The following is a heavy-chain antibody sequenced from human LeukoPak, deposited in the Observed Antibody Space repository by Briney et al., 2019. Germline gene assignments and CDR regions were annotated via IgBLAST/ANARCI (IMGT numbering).Heavy chain of an antibody. CDR2: MNPNSGNT. CDR3: ARSIAALTLLGYYYYMDV. D-gene: IGHD6-6*01. J-gene: IGHJ6*03. V-gene: IGHV1-8*02. Sequence: ASVKVSCKASGYTFTDYYFHWVRQAPGQGLEWMGWMNPNSGNTGYAQKFQGRVTMTRNTSISTAYMELSSLRSEDTAVYYCARSIAALTLLGYYYYMDVWGKGTTVTVSS. CDR1: GYTFTDYY.